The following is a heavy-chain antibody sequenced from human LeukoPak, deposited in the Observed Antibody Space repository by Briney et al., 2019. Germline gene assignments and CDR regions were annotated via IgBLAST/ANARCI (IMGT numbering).Heavy chain of an antibody. V-gene: IGHV3-7*05. CDR3: ATYWRYFDWLLSDI. CDR2: IKQDGSEN. CDR1: GFTFSDFW. D-gene: IGHD3-9*01. Sequence: PGGSLSLSCEASGFTFSDFWMTWVRQAPGKGLECVASIKQDGSENYYVDPVKGRFTISRDNVKNSLYLQMNSLRAEDTAVYYCATYWRYFDWLLSDIWGLGTMVTVSS. J-gene: IGHJ3*02.